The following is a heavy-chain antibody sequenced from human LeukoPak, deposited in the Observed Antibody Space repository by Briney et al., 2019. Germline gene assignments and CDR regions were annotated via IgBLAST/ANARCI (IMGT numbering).Heavy chain of an antibody. CDR2: INWNGGST. CDR3: ARVGYYGDYGPYWYFDL. V-gene: IGHV3-20*01. J-gene: IGHJ2*01. Sequence: GGSLRLFCAASGFTFDDYGMSWVRQAPGKGLEWVSGINWNGGSTGYADSVKGRFTISRDNAKNSLYLQMNSLRAEDTALYHCARVGYYGDYGPYWYFDLWGRGTLVTVSS. D-gene: IGHD4-17*01. CDR1: GFTFDDYG.